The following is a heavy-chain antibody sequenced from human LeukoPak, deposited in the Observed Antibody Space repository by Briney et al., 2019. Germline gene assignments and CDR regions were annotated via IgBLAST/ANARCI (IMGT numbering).Heavy chain of an antibody. D-gene: IGHD2-15*01. J-gene: IGHJ6*02. CDR2: ISDSGSST. CDR1: GFPFSSYA. CDR3: VRGYSFGPYGMDV. Sequence: GGSLRLSCSASGFPFSSYAMHWVRQAPGKGLEYVSAISDSGSSTYYADSVKGRFTISRDNSKNTLYLQMSSLRAEDTAVYFCVRGYSFGPYGMDVWGQGTTVTVSS. V-gene: IGHV3-64D*09.